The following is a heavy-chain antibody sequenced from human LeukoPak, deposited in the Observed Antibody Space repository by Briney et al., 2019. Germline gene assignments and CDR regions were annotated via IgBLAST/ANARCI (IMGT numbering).Heavy chain of an antibody. CDR2: INTNTGNP. CDR1: GYTFTSYA. CDR3: ARDTGTRDFWSGYGYYGVDV. J-gene: IGHJ6*02. Sequence: VSVKVSCKASGYTFTSYAMNWVRQAPGQGLEWMGWINTNTGNPTYAQGFTGRFVFSLDTSVSTAYLQISSLKAEDTAVYYCARDTGTRDFWSGYGYYGVDVWGQGTTVTVS. V-gene: IGHV7-4-1*02. D-gene: IGHD3-3*01.